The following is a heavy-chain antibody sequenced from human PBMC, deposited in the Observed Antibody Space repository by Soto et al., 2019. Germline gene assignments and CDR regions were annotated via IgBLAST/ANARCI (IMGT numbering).Heavy chain of an antibody. J-gene: IGHJ6*01. CDR3: AQGDYDYVWVSYLLGYDG. D-gene: IGHD3-16*02. CDR2: ISYDGSNK. Sequence: VRQAPGTGLELVVVISYDGSNKDYADSVKGRFTISRDNSKNTMYLQMNSLRAEDTAVYYCAQGDYDYVWVSYLLGYDG. V-gene: IGHV3-30*18.